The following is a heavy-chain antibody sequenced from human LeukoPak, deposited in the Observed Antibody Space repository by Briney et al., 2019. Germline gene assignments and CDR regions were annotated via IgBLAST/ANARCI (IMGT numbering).Heavy chain of an antibody. Sequence: PGGSLRLSCAASGFIFSSSAMSWVRQAPGKGLEWVSGISGRGGDTYYADSVKGRFTISRDNSKNTLNLQMNSLRADDTAVYYCARRGYTYGYDYWGQGTLVTVSS. CDR2: ISGRGGDT. CDR3: ARRGYTYGYDY. CDR1: GFIFSSSA. J-gene: IGHJ4*02. V-gene: IGHV3-23*01. D-gene: IGHD5-18*01.